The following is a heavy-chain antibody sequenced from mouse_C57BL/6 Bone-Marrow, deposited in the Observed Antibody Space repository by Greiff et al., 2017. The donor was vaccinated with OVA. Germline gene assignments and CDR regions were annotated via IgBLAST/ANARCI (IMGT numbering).Heavy chain of an antibody. CDR1: GYTFTTYP. Sequence: VQLQQSGAELVKPGASVKMSCKASGYTFTTYPIEWMKQNHGKSLEWIGNFHPYNDDTKYNEKFKGKATLTVEKSYSTVYLELSRLTSDDSAVYYCARGGYYYYGSRAMDYWGQGTSVTVSS. V-gene: IGHV1-47*01. CDR3: ARGGYYYYGSRAMDY. CDR2: FHPYNDDT. J-gene: IGHJ4*01. D-gene: IGHD1-1*01.